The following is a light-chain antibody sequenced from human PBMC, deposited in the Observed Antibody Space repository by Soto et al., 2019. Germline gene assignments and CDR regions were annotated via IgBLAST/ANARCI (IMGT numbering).Light chain of an antibody. V-gene: IGLV2-14*01. CDR3: SSYTSSSVYV. CDR2: EVS. CDR1: SSDVGGYNY. Sequence: QSALTHPASVSGSPGQSITISCTGTSSDVGGYNYVSWYQQHPGKAPKLMIYEVSNRPSGVSNRFSGSKSGNTASLTISGLQAEDEADYYCSSYTSSSVYVFGTGIKVTVL. J-gene: IGLJ1*01.